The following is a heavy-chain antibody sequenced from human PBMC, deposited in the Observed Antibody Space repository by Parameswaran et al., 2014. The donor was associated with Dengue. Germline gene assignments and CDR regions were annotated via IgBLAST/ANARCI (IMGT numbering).Heavy chain of an antibody. D-gene: IGHD5-12*01. Sequence: WVRQAPGQGLEWMGWMNPNSGNTGYAQKFQGRVTMTRNTSISTAYMELSSLRSEDTAVYYCARGWATLSAHLYYYYGMDVWGQGTTVTVSS. V-gene: IGHV1-8*01. CDR2: MNPNSGNT. J-gene: IGHJ6*02. CDR3: ARGWATLSAHLYYYYGMDV.